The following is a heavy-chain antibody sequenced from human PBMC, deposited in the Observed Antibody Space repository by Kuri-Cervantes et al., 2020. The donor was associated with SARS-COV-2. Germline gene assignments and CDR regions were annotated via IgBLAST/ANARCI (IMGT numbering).Heavy chain of an antibody. V-gene: IGHV1-8*03. D-gene: IGHD4-23*01. J-gene: IGHJ4*02. CDR2: MNPNSGNT. CDR1: GYTFTSYG. CDR3: ARVYGGPLDY. Sequence: ASVKVSCKASGYTFTSYGISWVRQAPGQGLEWMGWMNPNSGNTGYAQKFQGRVTITRNTSISTAYMELSSLRSEDTAVYYRARVYGGPLDYWGQGTLVTVSS.